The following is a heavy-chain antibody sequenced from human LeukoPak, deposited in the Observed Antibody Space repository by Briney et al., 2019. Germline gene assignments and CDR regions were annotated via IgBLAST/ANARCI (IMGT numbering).Heavy chain of an antibody. CDR1: GFTFSSYA. J-gene: IGHJ4*02. D-gene: IGHD6-13*01. CDR3: ARDPVGYSSSWLFDY. CDR2: ISYDGSNK. Sequence: PGRSLRLSCAASGFTFSSYAMHWVRQAPGKGLEWVAVISYDGSNKYYADSVKGRFTISRDNSKNTLYLQMNSLRAEDTAVYYCARDPVGYSSSWLFDYWGQGTLVTVSS. V-gene: IGHV3-30*04.